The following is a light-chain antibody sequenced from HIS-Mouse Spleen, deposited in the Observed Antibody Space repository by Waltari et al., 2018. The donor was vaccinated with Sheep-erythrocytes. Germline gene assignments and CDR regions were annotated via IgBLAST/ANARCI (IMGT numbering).Light chain of an antibody. J-gene: IGKJ4*01. Sequence: DIQMTQSPSSLSASVGDRVTITCQASQDISNYLNLYQQKPGKAPKPLIYDASNLETGVPSRFSGSGSGTDFTFTISSLQPEDIATYYCQQYDNLPLTFGGGTKVEIK. CDR2: DAS. V-gene: IGKV1-33*01. CDR3: QQYDNLPLT. CDR1: QDISNY.